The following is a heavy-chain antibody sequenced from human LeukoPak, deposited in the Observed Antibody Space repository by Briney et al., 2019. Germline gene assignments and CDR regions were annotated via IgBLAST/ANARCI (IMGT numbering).Heavy chain of an antibody. Sequence: PSETLPPTRTVSGGSIISPNYHWGWVRQPPGKELEWLGLVYYTGNAYYNPSLSSRVTLSVDTSRNQFSLHLNYAAAADTAIYYCGRYFYDRGGHDDSRRRAFTEWGHGKPVTVSS. CDR3: GRYFYDRGGHDDSRRRAFTE. CDR2: VYYTGNA. CDR1: GGSIISPNYH. V-gene: IGHV4-39*01. D-gene: IGHD3-22*01. J-gene: IGHJ3*01.